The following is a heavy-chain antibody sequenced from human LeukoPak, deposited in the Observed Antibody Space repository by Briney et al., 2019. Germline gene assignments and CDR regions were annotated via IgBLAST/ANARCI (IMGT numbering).Heavy chain of an antibody. J-gene: IGHJ4*02. Sequence: ASVKVSCKASGYTFTSYYMHWVRQAPGQGLEWMGIINPSGGSTSYAQKFQGRVTMTRDTSTSTVYMELSSLRSEDTAVYYCARGDIVVVPAAIQSDYWGQGTLVTVSP. V-gene: IGHV1-46*03. CDR2: INPSGGST. CDR1: GYTFTSYY. CDR3: ARGDIVVVPAAIQSDY. D-gene: IGHD2-2*02.